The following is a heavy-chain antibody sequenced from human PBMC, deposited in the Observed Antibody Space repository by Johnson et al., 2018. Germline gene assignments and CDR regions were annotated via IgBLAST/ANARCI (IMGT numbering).Heavy chain of an antibody. J-gene: IGHJ6*02. D-gene: IGHD2-8*01. CDR1: GYTFTSYD. Sequence: QVQLVQSGAEVKKPGASVKVACQASGYTFTSYDIHWVRQATGQGLEWMGWMNPNSGNSGYAQKFQDRVTMTRNTSISTAYMELSSLRYEDTAVYFCARFVPLSGMDGWGQGTTVTVSS. CDR3: ARFVPLSGMDG. V-gene: IGHV1-8*01. CDR2: MNPNSGNS.